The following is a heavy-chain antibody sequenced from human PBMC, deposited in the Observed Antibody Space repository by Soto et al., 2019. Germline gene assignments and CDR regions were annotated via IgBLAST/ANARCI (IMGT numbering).Heavy chain of an antibody. J-gene: IGHJ4*02. V-gene: IGHV1-8*01. CDR2: VDPNRGHS. Sequence: ASVKVSCKASGYNISSYDIIWVRQAAGQGLEWMGWVDPNRGHSDSVQNFRGRVTMTTNISASTAYLELRGLRSDDTGVYYCARAAYRSLWSLSHWAQGTLVTVS. CDR1: GYNISSYD. CDR3: ARAAYRSLWSLSH. D-gene: IGHD6-19*01.